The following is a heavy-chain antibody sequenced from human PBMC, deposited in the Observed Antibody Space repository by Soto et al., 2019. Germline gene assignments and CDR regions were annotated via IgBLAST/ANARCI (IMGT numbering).Heavy chain of an antibody. CDR3: AGDRNGNGYYGMDV. D-gene: IGHD2-8*01. V-gene: IGHV4-59*01. CDR2: IYYSGST. Sequence: QVQLQESGPGLVKPSETLSLTCTVSGGSISSYYWNWIRPPPRKGLECIGYIYYSGSTNYNPSLMSRGTISVATANNHFSLELSSVTAADTAVYYCAGDRNGNGYYGMDVWGQGTTVTVSS. J-gene: IGHJ6*02. CDR1: GGSISSYY.